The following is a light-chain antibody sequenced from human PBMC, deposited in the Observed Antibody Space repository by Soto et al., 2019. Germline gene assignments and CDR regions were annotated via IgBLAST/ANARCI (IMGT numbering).Light chain of an antibody. CDR1: SGSIASNY. Sequence: NFMLTQPHSVSESPGKTVTISCTGSSGSIASNYVQWYQQRPGSAPTTVIYEDNQRPSGVPDRFSGSIDSSSNSASLTISGLKTEDEADHYCQSYDSSNYVVFGGGTQLTVL. V-gene: IGLV6-57*02. J-gene: IGLJ2*01. CDR3: QSYDSSNYVV. CDR2: EDN.